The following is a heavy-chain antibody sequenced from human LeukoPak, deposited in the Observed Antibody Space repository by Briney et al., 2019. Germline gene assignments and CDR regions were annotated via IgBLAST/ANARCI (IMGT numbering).Heavy chain of an antibody. D-gene: IGHD1-26*01. V-gene: IGHV1-69*05. CDR1: GLAFSIHA. Sequence: GASVKLTCNVSGLAFSIHAISWVRRAPGPGIEWMGRIIPILGTANYAKEFQGRVKITTYESKTTAYLDLNCLSSRDTTVSYCARSSRSYPRAEAFDIWGQGTMVTVSS. CDR3: ARSSRSYPRAEAFDI. J-gene: IGHJ3*02. CDR2: IIPILGTA.